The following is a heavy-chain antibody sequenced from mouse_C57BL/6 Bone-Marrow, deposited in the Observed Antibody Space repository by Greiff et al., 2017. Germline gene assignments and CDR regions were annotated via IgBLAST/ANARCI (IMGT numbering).Heavy chain of an antibody. J-gene: IGHJ4*01. Sequence: VQLQQSGPELVKPGASVKIPCKASGYTFTDYNMDWVKQSHGKSLEWIGVINPNNGGTIYNQKFKGKATLTVDKSSSTAYMELRSLTSEDTAVYYCARVDYDGDALEYWGQGTSVTVSS. D-gene: IGHD2-4*01. CDR1: GYTFTDYN. V-gene: IGHV1-18*01. CDR2: INPNNGGT. CDR3: ARVDYDGDALEY.